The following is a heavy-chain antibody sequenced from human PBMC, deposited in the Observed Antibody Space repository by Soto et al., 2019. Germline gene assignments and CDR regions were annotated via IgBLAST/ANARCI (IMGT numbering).Heavy chain of an antibody. CDR1: GFSLSNARMG. V-gene: IGHV2-26*01. D-gene: IGHD5-18*01. Sequence: QVTLKESGPVLVKPTETLTLTCTVAGFSLSNARMGVSWIRQPPGKALEWLAHILSNDEKSYSTSLKSRLTISKDTAKSQVVLTMTNMDPVDTATYYGARILVDTAMVVYWYFDLWGRGTLVTVSS. CDR2: ILSNDEK. CDR3: ARILVDTAMVVYWYFDL. J-gene: IGHJ2*01.